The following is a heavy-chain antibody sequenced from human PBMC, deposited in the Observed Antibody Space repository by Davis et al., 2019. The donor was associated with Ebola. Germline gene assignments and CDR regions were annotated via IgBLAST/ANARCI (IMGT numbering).Heavy chain of an antibody. J-gene: IGHJ4*02. Sequence: GESLKISCAASGFTFSSYSMNWVRQAPGKGLEWVSSISSSSSYIYYADSVKGRFTISRDNAKNSLYLQMNSLRAEDTAVYYCARGSGWYLHWGQGTLVTVSS. CDR1: GFTFSSYS. CDR3: ARGSGWYLH. V-gene: IGHV3-21*01. D-gene: IGHD6-19*01. CDR2: ISSSSSYI.